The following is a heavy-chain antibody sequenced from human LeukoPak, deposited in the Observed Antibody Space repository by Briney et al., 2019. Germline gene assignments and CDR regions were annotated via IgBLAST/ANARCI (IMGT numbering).Heavy chain of an antibody. V-gene: IGHV4-4*02. CDR2: VHLDGRT. Sequence: PSGTLSLTCAVSGCSVTSTNWWTWVRQPPGKGLEWIGEVHLDGRTNYNPSLTGRLTMSVDLYENHISLKLTSVTAADTAVYYCAREGGFYRPLDYSGQGTLVTVSS. D-gene: IGHD3-3*01. J-gene: IGHJ4*02. CDR3: AREGGFYRPLDY. CDR1: GCSVTSTNW.